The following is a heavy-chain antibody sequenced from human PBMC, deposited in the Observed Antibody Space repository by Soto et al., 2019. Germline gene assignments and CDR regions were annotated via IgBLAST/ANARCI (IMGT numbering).Heavy chain of an antibody. V-gene: IGHV3-23*01. CDR1: EFTFSNYA. D-gene: IGHD3-22*01. Sequence: GGSLRLSCAVSEFTFSNYAMTWVRQAPGKGLEWVSLITGGGGSTYYSDSVKGRFTISRDNSKNTLYLQMNSLRDEDTARYYCAKASRSSSGSYFDYWGQGTQVTVSS. CDR2: ITGGGGST. J-gene: IGHJ4*02. CDR3: AKASRSSSGSYFDY.